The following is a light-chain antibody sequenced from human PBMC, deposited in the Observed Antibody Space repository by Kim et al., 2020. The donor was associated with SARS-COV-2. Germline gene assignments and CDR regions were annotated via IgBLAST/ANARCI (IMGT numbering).Light chain of an antibody. CDR2: EVS. V-gene: IGLV2-23*02. J-gene: IGLJ2*01. CDR3: CSYAGSSTYV. CDR1: SSDVGSYNL. Sequence: SITISFTGTSSDVGSYNLVSWYQHHPGKAPKLMIYEVSKRPSGVSNRFSGSKSGNTASLTISGLQAEDEADYYCCSYAGSSTYVFGGGTQLTVL.